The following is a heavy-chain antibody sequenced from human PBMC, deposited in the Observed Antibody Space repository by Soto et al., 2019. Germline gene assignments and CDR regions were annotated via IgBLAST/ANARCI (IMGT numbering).Heavy chain of an antibody. V-gene: IGHV5-51*01. CDR3: ARHYCSSTSCYPVYYSYYCMDV. CDR2: IYPGDSDT. J-gene: IGHJ6*02. CDR1: GYSFTSYW. D-gene: IGHD2-2*01. Sequence: GESLKISCKGSGYSFTSYWIGWVRQMPGKGLEWMGIIYPGDSDTRYSPSFQGQVTISADKSISTAYLQWSSLKASDTAMYYCARHYCSSTSCYPVYYSYYCMDVSGPGTTVTLSS.